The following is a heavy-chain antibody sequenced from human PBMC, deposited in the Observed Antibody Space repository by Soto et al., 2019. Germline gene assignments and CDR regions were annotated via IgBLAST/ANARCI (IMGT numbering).Heavy chain of an antibody. V-gene: IGHV3-21*01. CDR3: ARPLHYYDGSGYSAY. CDR2: ISSSSTYI. CDR1: GFTFSSYA. J-gene: IGHJ4*02. D-gene: IGHD3-22*01. Sequence: EVQLVESGGGLVKPGGSLRLSCAASGFTFSSYAMNWVRQAPGKGLEWVASISSSSTYIYYADSVKGRFTIPTDNAMNSLYLQMNSLRAEDTAVYYCARPLHYYDGSGYSAYWGQGTLVTVSS.